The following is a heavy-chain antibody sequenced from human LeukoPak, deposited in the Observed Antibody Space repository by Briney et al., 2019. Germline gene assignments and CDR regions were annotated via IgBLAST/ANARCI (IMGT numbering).Heavy chain of an antibody. CDR3: AKGLSMVRGLDY. V-gene: IGHV3-9*01. CDR1: GFTFDDYA. Sequence: GRSLRLSCAASGFTFDDYAMHWVRQGPGKGPEWVSGISWNSGSIAYADSVKGRFTISRDNAKNSLYLQMDSLRAEDTALYYCAKGLSMVRGLDYWGQGTLVTVSS. CDR2: ISWNSGSI. J-gene: IGHJ4*02. D-gene: IGHD3-10*01.